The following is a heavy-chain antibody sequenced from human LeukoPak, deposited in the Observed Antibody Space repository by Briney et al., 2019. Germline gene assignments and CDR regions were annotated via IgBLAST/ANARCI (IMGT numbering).Heavy chain of an antibody. D-gene: IGHD5-18*01. CDR2: INPNSGGT. CDR1: GYTFTGYH. Sequence: ASVKVSCKASGYTFTGYHMHWVRQAPGQGLEWMGWINPNSGGTNYAQKFQGWVTMTRDTSISTAYMELSRLRSDDTAVYYCAREGSSWYEGYSYGLYYFDYWGQGTLVTVSS. CDR3: AREGSSWYEGYSYGLYYFDY. V-gene: IGHV1-2*04. J-gene: IGHJ4*02.